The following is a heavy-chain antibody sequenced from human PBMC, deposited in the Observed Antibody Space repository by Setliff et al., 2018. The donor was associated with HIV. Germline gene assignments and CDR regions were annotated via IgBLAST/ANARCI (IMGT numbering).Heavy chain of an antibody. CDR2: MNPNSGNT. V-gene: IGHV1-8*02. J-gene: IGHJ6*02. Sequence: VASVKVSCKASGYTFTNYDINWVRQAPGQGLEWMGWMNPNSGNTGYAQKFQGRVTMTRNTSIRTAYMELSSLRSEDTAVYYCARDVDHTMDVWGQGTTVTVSS. CDR3: ARDVDHTMDV. CDR1: GYTFTNYD.